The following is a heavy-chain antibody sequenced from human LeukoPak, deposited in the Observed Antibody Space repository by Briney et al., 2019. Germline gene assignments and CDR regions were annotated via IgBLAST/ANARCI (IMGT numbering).Heavy chain of an antibody. D-gene: IGHD3-3*01. J-gene: IGHJ4*02. CDR3: AKDRQIYDFWSGYYLGEGSYFDY. V-gene: IGHV3-23*01. Sequence: HSGGSLGLSCAASGFTFSSYAMSWVRQAPGKGLEWVSAISGSGGSTYYADSVKGRFTISRDNSKNTLYLQMNSLRAEDTAVYYCAKDRQIYDFWSGYYLGEGSYFDYWGQGTLVTVSS. CDR2: ISGSGGST. CDR1: GFTFSSYA.